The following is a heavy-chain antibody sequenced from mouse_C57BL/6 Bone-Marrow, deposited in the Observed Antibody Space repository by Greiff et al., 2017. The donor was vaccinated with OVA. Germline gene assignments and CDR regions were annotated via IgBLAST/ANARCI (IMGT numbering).Heavy chain of an antibody. J-gene: IGHJ3*01. V-gene: IGHV1-50*01. CDR1: GYTFTNYW. CDR3: ASAVFAY. Sequence: QVQLQQSGAELVKPGASVKLYCKASGYTFTNYWMQWVKQRPGQGLEWIGEIDPSDSYTNYNQKFKGKATLTVDTSSSTAYMQLSSLTSEDSAVYYCASAVFAYWGQGTLVTVSA. CDR2: IDPSDSYT.